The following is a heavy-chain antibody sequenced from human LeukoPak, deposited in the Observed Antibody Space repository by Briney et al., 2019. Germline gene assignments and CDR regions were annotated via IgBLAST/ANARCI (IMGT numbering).Heavy chain of an antibody. CDR1: GGSFSGYY. J-gene: IGHJ3*02. V-gene: IGHV4-39*01. CDR3: ARSDYYYYDSSANGLDI. CDR2: IYYSGST. D-gene: IGHD3-22*01. Sequence: SETLSLTCAVYGGSFSGYYWGWIRQPPGKGLEWIGSIYYSGSTYYNPSLKSRVTISVDTSKNQFSLKLSSVTAADTAVYYCARSDYYYYDSSANGLDIWGQGTMVTVSS.